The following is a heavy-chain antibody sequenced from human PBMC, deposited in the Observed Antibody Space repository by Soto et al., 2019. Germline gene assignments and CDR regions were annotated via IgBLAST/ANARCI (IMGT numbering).Heavy chain of an antibody. CDR3: ARSIVVVTALDY. CDR1: GYTFTDYF. D-gene: IGHD2-21*02. V-gene: IGHV1-18*04. J-gene: IGHJ4*02. Sequence: ASVKVSCKASGYTFTDYFLHWVRQAPGQGLEWMGWIRAYNGNTNYAQKLQGRVTMTTDTSTSTAYMELRSLRSDDTAVYYCARSIVVVTALDYWGQGTLVTVSS. CDR2: IRAYNGNT.